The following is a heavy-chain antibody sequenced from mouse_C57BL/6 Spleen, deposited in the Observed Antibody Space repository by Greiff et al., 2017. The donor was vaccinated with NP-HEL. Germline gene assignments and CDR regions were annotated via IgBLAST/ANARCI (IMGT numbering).Heavy chain of an antibody. CDR2: IYPGDGDT. Sequence: QVQLQQSGAELVKPGASVKISCTASGYAFSSYWMNWVKQRPGKGLEWIGQIYPGDGDTNYNGKFKGKATLTAAKSSSTAYMQLSSLTSEDSAVDFGAREEGTVVAPGFADWGQGTLVTVAA. CDR1: GYAFSSYW. CDR3: AREEGTVVAPGFAD. D-gene: IGHD1-1*01. J-gene: IGHJ3*01. V-gene: IGHV1-80*01.